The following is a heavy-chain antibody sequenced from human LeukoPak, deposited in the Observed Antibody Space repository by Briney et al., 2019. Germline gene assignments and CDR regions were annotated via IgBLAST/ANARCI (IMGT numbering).Heavy chain of an antibody. CDR3: ARLSAVLNWFDP. CDR1: GGSISSYY. V-gene: IGHV4-4*09. J-gene: IGHJ5*02. D-gene: IGHD3-10*01. Sequence: PSETLSLTCTVSGGSISSYYWSWLRQPPGKGLEWIGYIYTSGSTNYYSSLKSRVTISVDTSKNQFSLKLSSVTAADTAVYYCARLSAVLNWFDPWGQGTLVTVSS. CDR2: IYTSGST.